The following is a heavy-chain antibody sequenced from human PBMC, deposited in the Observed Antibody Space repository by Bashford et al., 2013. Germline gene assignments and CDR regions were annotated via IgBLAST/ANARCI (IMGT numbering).Heavy chain of an antibody. D-gene: IGHD1-26*01. V-gene: IGHV1-8*01. CDR3: ASIQVGGYYYYGMDV. CDR2: MNPNSGNT. Sequence: ASVKVSCKASGYTFTSYDINWVRQATGQGLEWMGWMNPNSGNTGYAQKFQGRVTMTRNTSISTAYMELSSLRSEDTAVYYCASIQVGGYYYYGMDVWAKGPRSPSP. J-gene: IGHJ6*02. CDR1: GYTFTSYD.